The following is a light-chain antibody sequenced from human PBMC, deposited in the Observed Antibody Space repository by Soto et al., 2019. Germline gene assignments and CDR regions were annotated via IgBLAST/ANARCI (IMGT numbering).Light chain of an antibody. J-gene: IGKJ1*01. Sequence: IQMIKSPSSLSASVGDRVTITCRASQSISTYLNWYQHKPGKAPKVLIFTASSLQSGVPSRFSGSESGTDFTLTISTLQPEDFATYYCQQTYSMPWTFGQGTKVDI. CDR2: TAS. CDR1: QSISTY. V-gene: IGKV1-39*01. CDR3: QQTYSMPWT.